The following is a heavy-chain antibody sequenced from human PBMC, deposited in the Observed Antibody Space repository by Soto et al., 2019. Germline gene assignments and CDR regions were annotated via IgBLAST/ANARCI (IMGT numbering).Heavy chain of an antibody. CDR1: GFTFPNHG. Sequence: EVRLLASGGGLVQPGGSLRLSCVVSGFTFPNHGVTWVRQVPGKGLEWVCGFSGGSGTTHYADRVRGRFTISRDDPRHTVFLQMNSLGAEDTAVYYCVRWNGFGDFWGQGTLVTVSS. CDR2: FSGGSGTT. V-gene: IGHV3-23*01. D-gene: IGHD1-1*01. J-gene: IGHJ4*02. CDR3: VRWNGFGDF.